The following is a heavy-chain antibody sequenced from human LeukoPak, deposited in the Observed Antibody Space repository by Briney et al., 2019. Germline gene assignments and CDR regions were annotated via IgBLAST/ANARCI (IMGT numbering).Heavy chain of an antibody. V-gene: IGHV4-39*01. D-gene: IGHD3-3*01. J-gene: IGHJ4*02. CDR1: GGSISSSSYY. CDR2: IYYSGST. CDR3: ARLWWGYYDFWSGHEPYYFDY. Sequence: SETLSLTCTVSGGSISSSSYYWGWIRQPPGKGLEWIGSIYYSGSTYYNPSLKSRVTISVDTSKNQFSLKLSSVTAADTAVYYCARLWWGYYDFWSGHEPYYFDYWGQGTLVTVSS.